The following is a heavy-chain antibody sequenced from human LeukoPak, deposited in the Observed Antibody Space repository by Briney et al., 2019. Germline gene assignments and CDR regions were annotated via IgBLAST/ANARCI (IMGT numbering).Heavy chain of an antibody. CDR1: GFTVSSSY. J-gene: IGHJ4*02. D-gene: IGHD3-22*01. Sequence: GGSLRLSCAASGFTVSSSYMSWVRQAPGKGLECVSIIYSGGDTDYADSVKGRFTMSRDNSKNTLYLQMNSLRAEDTAVYYCARRSTSGYYFEYWGQGSLVTVSS. V-gene: IGHV3-66*01. CDR3: ARRSTSGYYFEY. CDR2: IYSGGDT.